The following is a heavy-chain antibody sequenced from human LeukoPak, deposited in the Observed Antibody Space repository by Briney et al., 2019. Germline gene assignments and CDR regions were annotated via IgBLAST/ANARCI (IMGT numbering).Heavy chain of an antibody. CDR1: GFTFSSYS. CDR2: ISSSSSYI. V-gene: IGHV3-21*01. Sequence: TGGSLRLSCAASGFTFSSYSMNWVRQAPGKGLEWVSSISSSSSYIYYADSVKGRFTISRDIAKNSLYLQMNSLRAEDTAVYYCARAGYSYALDYYYMDVWGKGTTVTVSS. J-gene: IGHJ6*03. D-gene: IGHD5-18*01. CDR3: ARAGYSYALDYYYMDV.